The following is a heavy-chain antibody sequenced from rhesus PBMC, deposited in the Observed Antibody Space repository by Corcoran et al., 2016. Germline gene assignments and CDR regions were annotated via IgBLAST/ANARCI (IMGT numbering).Heavy chain of an antibody. CDR2: IRGRRGSP. J-gene: IGHJ3*01. D-gene: IGHD1-1*01. Sequence: QVQLQESGPGLVKPSETLSLTCAVSGYSISSGYYWGWIRQPPGKGLVYIGYIRGRRGSPYYNPSLKSRVTSSNDTSKNQFSRKLSSVTSADTAVYYCARSNFDAVDFWGQGLRVIVSS. V-gene: IGHV4-99*01. CDR3: ARSNFDAVDF. CDR1: GYSISSGYY.